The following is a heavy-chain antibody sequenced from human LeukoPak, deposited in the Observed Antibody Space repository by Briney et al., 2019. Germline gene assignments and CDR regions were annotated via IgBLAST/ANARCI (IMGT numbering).Heavy chain of an antibody. J-gene: IGHJ3*02. CDR3: TSTPPCGGDCYSDAFDI. CDR2: IKSKTDGGTT. D-gene: IGHD2-21*01. Sequence: GGSLRLSCAASGFTFSNAWMSWVRQAPGKGLEWVGRIKSKTDGGTTDYAASVKGRFTISRDDSKNTLYLRMNSLKTEDTAVYYCTSTPPCGGDCYSDAFDIWGQGTMVTVSS. V-gene: IGHV3-15*01. CDR1: GFTFSNAW.